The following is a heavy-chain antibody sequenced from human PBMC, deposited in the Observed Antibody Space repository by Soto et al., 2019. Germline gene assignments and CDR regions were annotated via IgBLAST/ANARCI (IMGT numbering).Heavy chain of an antibody. V-gene: IGHV4-59*01. D-gene: IGHD6-13*01. Sequence: SETLSLTCTVSGGSMSSYYWSWIRQPPGKGLEWIGYIYYSGSTNYNPSLKSRVTISVDTSKNQFSLKLSSVTAADTAVYYCAREFRAATSSWFDHWGQGTLVTVS. CDR1: GGSMSSYY. CDR2: IYYSGST. J-gene: IGHJ5*02. CDR3: AREFRAATSSWFDH.